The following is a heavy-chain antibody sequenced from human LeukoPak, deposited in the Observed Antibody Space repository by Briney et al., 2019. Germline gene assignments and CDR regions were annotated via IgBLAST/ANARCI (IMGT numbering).Heavy chain of an antibody. CDR1: GFTFTNYA. J-gene: IGHJ4*02. V-gene: IGHV3-23*01. Sequence: GGSLRLSCAASGFTFTNYAMNWVRQAPGKGLEWVSTISGSGDSTYYADSVKGRFTISRDHSKNTLYLQMNSLRAEDTAVYYCARRYYNSSGYYSLDYWGQGTLVTVSS. D-gene: IGHD3-22*01. CDR2: ISGSGDST. CDR3: ARRYYNSSGYYSLDY.